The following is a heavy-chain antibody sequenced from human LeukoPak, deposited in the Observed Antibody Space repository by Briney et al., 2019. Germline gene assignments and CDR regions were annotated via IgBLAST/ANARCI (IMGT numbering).Heavy chain of an antibody. Sequence: SETLSLTCTVSGASISSYYWSWIRQPPGKGLEWIGYLFYTGGTNCNPSLKSRVIMSVDTSKNQFSLKLSSVTAADTAVYYCARGAVAGYTNAPLDYWGQGTVVTVSS. CDR3: ARGAVAGYTNAPLDY. D-gene: IGHD6-13*01. J-gene: IGHJ4*02. CDR2: LFYTGGT. CDR1: GASISSYY. V-gene: IGHV4-59*01.